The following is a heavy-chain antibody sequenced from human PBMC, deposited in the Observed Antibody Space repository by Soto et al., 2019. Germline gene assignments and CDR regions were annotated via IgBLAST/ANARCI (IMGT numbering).Heavy chain of an antibody. CDR1: GFTFSSYD. J-gene: IGHJ3*02. CDR2: IGTAGDT. Sequence: PGGSLRLSCAASGFTFSSYDMHWVRQATGKGLEWVSAIGTAGDTYYPGSVKGRFTISRENAKNSLHLQMNSLRAGDTAVYYCARAGVYGSFDIWGQGTMVTVSS. D-gene: IGHD4-17*01. V-gene: IGHV3-13*01. CDR3: ARAGVYGSFDI.